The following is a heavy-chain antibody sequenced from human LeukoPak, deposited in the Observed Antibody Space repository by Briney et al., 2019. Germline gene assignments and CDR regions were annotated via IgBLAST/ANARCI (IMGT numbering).Heavy chain of an antibody. Sequence: PSETLSLTCAVYGGSFSGYYWSWIRQPPGKGLEWIGEINHSGSTNYNPSLKSRVTISVDTSKNQFSLVLSSVTAADTAVYYCASRLTTVTTHYYYYYGMDVWGEGNTVTVSS. J-gene: IGHJ6*04. V-gene: IGHV4-34*01. CDR3: ASRLTTVTTHYYYYYGMDV. CDR2: INHSGST. D-gene: IGHD4-17*01. CDR1: GGSFSGYY.